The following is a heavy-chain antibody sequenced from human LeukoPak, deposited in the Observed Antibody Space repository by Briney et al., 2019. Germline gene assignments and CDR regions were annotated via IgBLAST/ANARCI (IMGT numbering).Heavy chain of an antibody. CDR2: ITYSGST. D-gene: IGHD5/OR15-5a*01. J-gene: IGHJ4*02. CDR3: GRASTDGSDY. CDR1: GVSISSGDSY. Sequence: PSETLSLTCTVSGVSISSGDSYWSWIRQPPGKGLEWIGFITYSGSTYCNPSLKSRVAISLATSQKQFSLKLSSVTAADTAVYYCGRASTDGSDYWGQGSLVTVSS. V-gene: IGHV4-30-4*01.